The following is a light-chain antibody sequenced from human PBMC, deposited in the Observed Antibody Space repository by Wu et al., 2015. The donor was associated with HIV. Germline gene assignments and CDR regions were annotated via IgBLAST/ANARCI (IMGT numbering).Light chain of an antibody. CDR1: QDISNY. Sequence: VGDRVTIACQASQDISNYLNWYQQKYGESPKDFSILRCIQFRKQGSHQGSVGSGSGTNFTFTIRSLQPEDIATYYCQQYKNLPITFGQGTKLEIK. V-gene: IGKV1-33*01. CDR2: CI. CDR3: QQYKNLPIT. J-gene: IGKJ2*01.